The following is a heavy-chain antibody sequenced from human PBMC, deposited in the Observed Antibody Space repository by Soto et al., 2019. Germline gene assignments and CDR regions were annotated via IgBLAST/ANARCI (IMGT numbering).Heavy chain of an antibody. CDR2: IYYSGST. CDR1: GGSISSGDYY. D-gene: IGHD3-9*01. J-gene: IGHJ6*02. CDR3: GRLVIEDYGMDV. Sequence: PSETLSLTCTVSGGSISSGDYYWSWIRQPPGKGLEWIGYIYYSGSTYYNPSLKSRVTISVDTSKNQFSLKLSSVTAADTAVYFGGRLVIEDYGMDVWGQGTTVTVSS. V-gene: IGHV4-30-4*01.